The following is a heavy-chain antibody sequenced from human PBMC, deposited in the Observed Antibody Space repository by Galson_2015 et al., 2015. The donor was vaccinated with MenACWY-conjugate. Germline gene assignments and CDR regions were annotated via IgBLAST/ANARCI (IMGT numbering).Heavy chain of an antibody. CDR1: GGSISSTNW. J-gene: IGHJ3*02. V-gene: IGHV4-4*02. CDR3: ASHTVFGVSYVFDI. CDR2: IYHSGNT. D-gene: IGHD3-3*01. Sequence: SETLSLTCAVSGGSISSTNWWSWVRQPPGKGLEWIGEIYHSGNTNYKPSLKSRVTISIDKSKNQFSLKLSYVTAADTAVYYCASHTVFGVSYVFDIWGQGTMVTVSP.